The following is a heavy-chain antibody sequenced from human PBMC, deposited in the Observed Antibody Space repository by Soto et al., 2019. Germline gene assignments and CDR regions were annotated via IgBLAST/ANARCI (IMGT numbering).Heavy chain of an antibody. CDR2: IYNSGST. D-gene: IGHD3-3*01. Sequence: VQLQESGPGLVKPSQTLSLTCTVSGGSINSGGYFWSWIRQTPGKGLEWIGHIYNSGSTYTNPSLNSRTTISGDTSPNQFSLNLKSVTAADTAVYYCARGPSADKVDYWGQGTLVTVSS. CDR1: GGSINSGGYF. J-gene: IGHJ4*02. V-gene: IGHV4-30-4*01. CDR3: ARGPSADKVDY.